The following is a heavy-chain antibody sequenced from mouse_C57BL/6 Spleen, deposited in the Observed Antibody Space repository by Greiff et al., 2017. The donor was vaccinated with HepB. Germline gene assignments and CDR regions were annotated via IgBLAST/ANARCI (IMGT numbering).Heavy chain of an antibody. V-gene: IGHV1-80*01. J-gene: IGHJ2*01. D-gene: IGHD2-3*01. CDR2: IYPGDGDT. CDR1: GYAFSSYW. Sequence: VQLQQSGAELVKPGASVKISCKASGYAFSSYWMNWVKQRPGKGLEWIGQIYPGDGDTNYNGKFKGKATLTADKSSSTAYMQLSSLTSEDSAVYFCARGGNDGYYSYFDYWGQGTTLTVSS. CDR3: ARGGNDGYYSYFDY.